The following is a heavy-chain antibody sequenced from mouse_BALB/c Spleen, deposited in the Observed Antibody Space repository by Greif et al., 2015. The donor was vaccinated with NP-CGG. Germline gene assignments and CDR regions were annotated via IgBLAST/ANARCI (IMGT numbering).Heavy chain of an antibody. J-gene: IGHJ2*01. CDR1: GFNIKDTY. D-gene: IGHD1-1*01. CDR3: ARWSTTVVDY. CDR2: IDPANGNT. V-gene: IGHV14-3*02. Sequence: VQLKDSGAELVKSGASVKLSCTASGFNIKDTYMHWVKQRPEQGLEWIGRIDPANGNTKYDPKFQGKASITADTSSNTAYLQLSSLTSEDTAVYYCARWSTTVVDYWGQGTILTVSS.